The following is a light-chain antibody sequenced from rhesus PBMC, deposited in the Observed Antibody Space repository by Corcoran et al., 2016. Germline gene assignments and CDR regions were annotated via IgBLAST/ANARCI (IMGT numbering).Light chain of an antibody. CDR2: GAY. V-gene: IGKV3-40*03. CDR1: ESVGSY. Sequence: EIVMTQSPATLSLSPGETATLSCRASESVGSYLAWYQQKTGQAPKLLVHGAYFRATGIPDRFSGSGSRTEVTLTISSLEPKDVGVYHCQQYNDLLWTFGQGTKVEIK. CDR3: QQYNDLLWT. J-gene: IGKJ1*01.